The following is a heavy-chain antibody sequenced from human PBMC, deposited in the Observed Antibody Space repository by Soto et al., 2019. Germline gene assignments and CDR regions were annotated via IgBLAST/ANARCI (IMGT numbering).Heavy chain of an antibody. D-gene: IGHD3-10*01. CDR1: GFAFGTTD. J-gene: IGHJ5*02. CDR2: IDGSGGIT. CDR3: VKNSGWFNT. Sequence: WGSLRLSCAASGFAFGTTDISCCRQAPCEGLEWVSTIDGSGGITYYADSVKGRFTISRDNSRNTVYLQMNSLRGDDTALYYCVKNSGWFNTWGQGALVTVSS. V-gene: IGHV3-23*01.